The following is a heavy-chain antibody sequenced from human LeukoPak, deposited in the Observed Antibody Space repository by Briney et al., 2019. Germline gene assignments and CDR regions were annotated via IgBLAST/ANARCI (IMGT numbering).Heavy chain of an antibody. V-gene: IGHV3-15*01. CDR3: TTLGAFDY. CDR2: IKSKTFGGTT. Sequence: GGSLRLSCAASGFTFSSYAMSWVRQAPGKGLEWVGRIKSKTFGGTTDYAAPVKGRFTISRADSKNTLYLHMNTLKTEDTAIYYCTTLGAFDYSGQGTLVTAS. J-gene: IGHJ4*02. CDR1: GFTFSSYA. D-gene: IGHD3-16*01.